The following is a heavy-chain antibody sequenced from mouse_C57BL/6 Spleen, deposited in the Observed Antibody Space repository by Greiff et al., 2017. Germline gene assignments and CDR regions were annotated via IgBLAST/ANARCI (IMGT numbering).Heavy chain of an antibody. J-gene: IGHJ4*01. D-gene: IGHD2-1*01. V-gene: IGHV1-59*01. Sequence: QVQLQQPGAELVRPGTSVKLSCKASGYTFTSYWMHWVKQRPGQGLEWIGVIDPSDSYTNYNQKFKGKATLTVDTSSSTAYMQLSSLTSEDSAVYYCARTVYGNYEDYYDMDYWGQGTSVTVSS. CDR1: GYTFTSYW. CDR2: IDPSDSYT. CDR3: ARTVYGNYEDYYDMDY.